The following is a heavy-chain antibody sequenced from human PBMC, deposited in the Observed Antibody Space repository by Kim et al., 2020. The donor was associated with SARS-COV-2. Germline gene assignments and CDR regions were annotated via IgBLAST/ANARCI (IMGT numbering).Heavy chain of an antibody. Sequence: GGSLRLSCAASGFTFSTYTMHWVRQAPGKGLEWVAVISSDGYNKYYTDSVKGRFTISRDNSKNTLYLQMGSLRIEDTALYYCARDPCVREPMIFYLDHWGQGALVTVSS. CDR3: ARDPCVREPMIFYLDH. J-gene: IGHJ4*02. CDR1: GFTFSTYT. CDR2: ISSDGYNK. D-gene: IGHD3-22*01. V-gene: IGHV3-30-3*01.